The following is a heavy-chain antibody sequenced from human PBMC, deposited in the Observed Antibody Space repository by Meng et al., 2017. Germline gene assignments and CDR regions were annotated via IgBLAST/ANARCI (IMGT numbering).Heavy chain of an antibody. CDR3: ARRDYFDY. V-gene: IGHV4-39*01. CDR2: IYYSGST. Sequence: QLQLQESGPGLVKPSETLSLTCIVSGDSISSSSDYWGWIRQPPGKGLEWIGSIYYSGSTYYNPSLKSRVTISVDTSKSQFSLKLSSVTAADTAVYYCARRDYFDYWGQGTLVTVSS. CDR1: GDSISSSSDY. J-gene: IGHJ4*02.